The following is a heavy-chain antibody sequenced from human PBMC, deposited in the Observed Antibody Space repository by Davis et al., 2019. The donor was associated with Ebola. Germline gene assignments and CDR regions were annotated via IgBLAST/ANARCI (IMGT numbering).Heavy chain of an antibody. J-gene: IGHJ5*02. V-gene: IGHV1-46*01. CDR2: INPSGGST. D-gene: IGHD3-10*01. CDR1: GYSFTSYY. Sequence: ASVKVSCKASGYSFTSYYIHWVRQAPGQGLEWMGIINPSGGSTSYAQKFQGRATMTRDTSTSTVYMEMSSLRFDDTAVYYCARDMGMVHEANWFDPWGQGTLVTVSS. CDR3: ARDMGMVHEANWFDP.